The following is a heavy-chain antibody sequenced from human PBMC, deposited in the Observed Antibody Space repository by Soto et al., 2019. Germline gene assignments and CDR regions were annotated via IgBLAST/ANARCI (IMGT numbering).Heavy chain of an antibody. D-gene: IGHD3-10*01. CDR3: ARDSGFGSLHA. V-gene: IGHV4-31*03. CDR2: IYYSGST. CDR1: GASISRGSGY. Sequence: QVQLQESGPGLVKPSQTLSLSCTVSGASISRGSGYWTWIRQRPGKDLDWIGYIYYSGSTYYNPSLKSRVTISIDTSKNQFSLNLTSVTAADTAVYYCARDSGFGSLHAWGQGTMVTVSS. J-gene: IGHJ3*01.